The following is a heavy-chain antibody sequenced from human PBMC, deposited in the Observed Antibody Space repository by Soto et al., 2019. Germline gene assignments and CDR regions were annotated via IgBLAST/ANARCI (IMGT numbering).Heavy chain of an antibody. Sequence: EVQLLESGGGLVQPGGSLRLSCVASGFTSSTYAMSWVRQAPGKGLEWVSTISYRGDSTYYADPVKGRFTISRDSSRNMLSLQMVSLRAEDTATYYCVGLGYCSTTSCLAWGQGTLVAVSS. V-gene: IGHV3-23*01. CDR3: VGLGYCSTTSCLA. CDR2: ISYRGDST. D-gene: IGHD2-2*01. J-gene: IGHJ5*02. CDR1: GFTSSTYA.